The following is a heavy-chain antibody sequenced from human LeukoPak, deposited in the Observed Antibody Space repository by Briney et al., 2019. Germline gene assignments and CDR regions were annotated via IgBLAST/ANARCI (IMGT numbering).Heavy chain of an antibody. CDR3: ARSLVVVTAIMGEGVDY. J-gene: IGHJ4*02. CDR2: ISSSSSYI. D-gene: IGHD2-21*02. V-gene: IGHV3-21*01. CDR1: GFTFSSYS. Sequence: PGGSLRLSCAASGFTFSSYSMNWVRQAPGKGLEWVSSISSSSSYIYYADSVKGRFTISRDNAKNSLYLQMNSLRAEDTAVYYCARSLVVVTAIMGEGVDYWGQGTLVTVSS.